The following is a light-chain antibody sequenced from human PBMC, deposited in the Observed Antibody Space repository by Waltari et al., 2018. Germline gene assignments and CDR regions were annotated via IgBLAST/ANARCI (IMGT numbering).Light chain of an antibody. Sequence: SALPQPDSVSGSPGQSLPISCGGSSSDSGGYEYVPWYQQHPGKAPKVIIYDVSNRPSGVSTRFSGSKSGSSASLTISGLQAEDEADYYCSSFTSSTTGIFGGGTKLTVL. J-gene: IGLJ2*01. CDR1: SSDSGGYEY. CDR2: DVS. V-gene: IGLV2-14*01. CDR3: SSFTSSTTGI.